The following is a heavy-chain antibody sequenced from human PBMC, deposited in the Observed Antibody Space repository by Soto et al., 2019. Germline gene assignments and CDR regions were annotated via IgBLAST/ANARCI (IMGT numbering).Heavy chain of an antibody. CDR3: AGDHELRRGGLWGSGSLSYYYYMDV. CDR1: GGSISSYY. V-gene: IGHV4-59*01. Sequence: SETLSLTCTVSGGSISSYYWNWIRQPPGKGLEWIGYIYYSGSTNYNPSLKSRVTISIDTSKNQFSLKLSSVTTADTAVYYCAGDHELRRGGLWGSGSLSYYYYMDVWGKGTTVTVSS. J-gene: IGHJ6*03. CDR2: IYYSGST. D-gene: IGHD3-10*01.